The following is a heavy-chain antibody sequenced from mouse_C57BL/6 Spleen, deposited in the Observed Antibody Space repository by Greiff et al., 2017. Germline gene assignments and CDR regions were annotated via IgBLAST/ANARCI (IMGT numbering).Heavy chain of an antibody. D-gene: IGHD1-1*01. CDR2: IYPGDGDT. Sequence: QVQLQQSGAELVKPGASVKISCKASGYAFSSYWMNWVKQRPGKGLEWIGQIYPGDGDTNYNGKFKGKATLTADKSSSTAYMQLSSLTSEDAAVYFCARGGVYGISPFDYWGQGTPLTVSS. V-gene: IGHV1-80*01. CDR3: ARGGVYGISPFDY. CDR1: GYAFSSYW. J-gene: IGHJ2*01.